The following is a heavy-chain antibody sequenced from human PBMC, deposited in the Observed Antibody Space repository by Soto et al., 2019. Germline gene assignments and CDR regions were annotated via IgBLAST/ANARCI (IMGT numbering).Heavy chain of an antibody. J-gene: IGHJ4*02. CDR1: GGSISSYY. CDR3: ARVSSGYCDH. CDR2: IYYSGST. Sequence: SETLSLTCTVSGGSISSYYWSWIRQPPGKGLEWIGEIYYSGSTYYNPSLKSRVTMSVDTSKKQFSLQLSSVTAATTAVYYCARVSSGYCDHWGQGTLVTVSS. D-gene: IGHD3-22*01. V-gene: IGHV4-59*12.